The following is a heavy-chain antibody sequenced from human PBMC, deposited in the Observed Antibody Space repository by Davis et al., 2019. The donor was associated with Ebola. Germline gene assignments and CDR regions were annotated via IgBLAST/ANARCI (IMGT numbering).Heavy chain of an antibody. CDR3: ARDLPYYDSSGYYYYFDY. V-gene: IGHV3-11*06. J-gene: IGHJ4*02. Sequence: GESLKISCAASGFTFSDYYMSWIRQAPGKGLEWVSYISSSSSYIYYADSVKGRFTISRDNAKNSLYLQMNSLRAEDTAVYYCARDLPYYDSSGYYYYFDYWGQGTLVTVSS. CDR2: ISSSSSYI. CDR1: GFTFSDYY. D-gene: IGHD3-22*01.